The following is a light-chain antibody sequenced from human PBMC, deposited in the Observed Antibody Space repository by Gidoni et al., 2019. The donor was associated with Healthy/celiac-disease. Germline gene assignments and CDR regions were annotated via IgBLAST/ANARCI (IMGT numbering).Light chain of an antibody. CDR1: QSVLYSSNNKNY. J-gene: IGKJ2*01. CDR2: WAS. Sequence: EIFITQSPDSLAVSLGERATINCKSSQSVLYSSNNKNYLAWYQQKPGQPPKLLIYWASTRESGVTDRFSGSGSGTDFTLTISSLQAEDVAVYYCQQYYSTPPYTFGQGTKLEIK. V-gene: IGKV4-1*01. CDR3: QQYYSTPPYT.